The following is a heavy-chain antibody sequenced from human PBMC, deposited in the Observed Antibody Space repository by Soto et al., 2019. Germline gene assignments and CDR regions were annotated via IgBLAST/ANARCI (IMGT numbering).Heavy chain of an antibody. CDR2: IRSKAYGGTT. CDR3: TRDIASVVPAFNWFDP. D-gene: IGHD2-2*01. CDR1: GFTFGDYA. Sequence: GGSLRLSCTASGFTFGDYAMSWFRQAPGKGLEWVGFIRSKAYGGTTEYAASVKGRFTISRDDSKSIAYLQMNSLKTEDTAVYYCTRDIASVVPAFNWFDPWGQGTLVTSPQ. V-gene: IGHV3-49*03. J-gene: IGHJ5*02.